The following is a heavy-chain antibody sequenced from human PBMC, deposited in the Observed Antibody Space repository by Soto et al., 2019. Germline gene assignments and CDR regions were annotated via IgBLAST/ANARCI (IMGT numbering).Heavy chain of an antibody. Sequence: PSETLSLTWTVSGGSISSYYWSWIRQPPGKGLEWIGYIYYSGSTNYNPSLKSRVTISVDTSKNQFSLKLSSVTAADTAVYYCARGGYDILTGYYSRYYGMDVWGQGTTVTVSS. CDR2: IYYSGST. CDR3: ARGGYDILTGYYSRYYGMDV. D-gene: IGHD3-9*01. J-gene: IGHJ6*02. CDR1: GGSISSYY. V-gene: IGHV4-59*01.